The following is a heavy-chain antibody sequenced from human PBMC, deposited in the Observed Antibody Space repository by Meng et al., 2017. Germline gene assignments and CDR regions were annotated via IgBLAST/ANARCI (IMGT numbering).Heavy chain of an antibody. CDR3: ARDEDISAAGKLFGDY. D-gene: IGHD6-25*01. CDR2: INPKSGDT. CDR1: GNNSPDSY. V-gene: IGHV1-2*06. J-gene: IGHJ4*02. Sequence: VELLQQGGEAKKPGASVKVSCKPSGNNSPDSYIHWVRRAPGQGLEWMGRINPKSGDTHYAQKFQARVTMTGDTSISTAYMELSGLRSDDTAMYYRARDEDISAAGKLFGDYWGQGTLVTVSS.